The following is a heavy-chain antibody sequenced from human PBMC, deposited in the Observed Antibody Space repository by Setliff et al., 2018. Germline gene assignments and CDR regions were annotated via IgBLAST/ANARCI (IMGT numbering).Heavy chain of an antibody. CDR2: ITNKVKGYTT. D-gene: IGHD6-19*01. CDR3: ADAGSAKGLDI. V-gene: IGHV3-72*01. J-gene: IGHJ6*02. CDR1: GFTFSSYG. Sequence: PGGSLRLSCAASGFTFSSYGMHWVRQAPGKGLEWIGRITNKVKGYTTEYAASVRGRFTISRDDSKSSLYLQMNSLKTEDTAVYYCADAGSAKGLDIWGQGTTVTVSS.